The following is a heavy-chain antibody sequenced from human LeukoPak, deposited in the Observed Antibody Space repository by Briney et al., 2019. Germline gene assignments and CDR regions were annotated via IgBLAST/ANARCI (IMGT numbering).Heavy chain of an antibody. J-gene: IGHJ4*02. CDR2: IYHSGST. V-gene: IGHV4-30-2*03. D-gene: IGHD2-15*01. CDR3: GRHSSFSPPDY. Sequence: SETLSLTCTVSGGSISSGGYYWSWIRQPPGKGLEWIGYIYHSGSTYYNPSLKSRVTISVDTSKNQFSLKLSSVTATDTAVYYCGRHSSFSPPDYWGQGTLVTVSS. CDR1: GGSISSGGYY.